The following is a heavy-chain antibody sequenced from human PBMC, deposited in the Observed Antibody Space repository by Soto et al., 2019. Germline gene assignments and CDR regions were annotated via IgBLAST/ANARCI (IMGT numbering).Heavy chain of an antibody. D-gene: IGHD3-16*01. V-gene: IGHV3-33*01. CDR3: ARGGKNSYAMDV. CDR1: GFSFSSYG. CDR2: IWYNGKNK. J-gene: IGHJ6*02. Sequence: PGGSLRLSCAASGFSFSSYGTHWVRQAPDKGLEWVANIWYNGKNKYYADSVKGRFTISRDNSKNTSYLQMNSLRAEDTAVYLCARGGKNSYAMDVWGQGTTVTVSS.